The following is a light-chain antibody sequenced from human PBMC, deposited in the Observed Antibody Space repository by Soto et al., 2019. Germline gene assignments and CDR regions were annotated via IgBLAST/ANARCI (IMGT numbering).Light chain of an antibody. CDR2: KDS. CDR1: MLAKNY. CDR3: YSATDSNRI. J-gene: IGLJ2*01. Sequence: SYELTQPSSVSVSPGQTARITCSGGMLAKNYARWFQQKPGQAPVLLIYKDSQRPSGISERFSGSSSGTTVTLTISGAQVDDEADYYCYSATDSNRIFGGGTKLTVL. V-gene: IGLV3-27*01.